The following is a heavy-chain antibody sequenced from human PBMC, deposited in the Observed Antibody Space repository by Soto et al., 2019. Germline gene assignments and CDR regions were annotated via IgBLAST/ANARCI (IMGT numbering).Heavy chain of an antibody. CDR2: LYSNGDT. V-gene: IGHV4-31*03. Sequence: QVQLQESGPGLVKPSQTLSLTCSVSSDSMNSGGYYWSWIRQHPGKGLEWIGYLYSNGDTYYNPSLKSRVTISVDTSKNQFSLNLTSVTAADTAVYYCARRGGSSSGYYYYAMDVWGQGTTVTVSS. J-gene: IGHJ6*02. CDR1: SDSMNSGGYY. CDR3: ARRGGSSSGYYYYAMDV. D-gene: IGHD6-6*01.